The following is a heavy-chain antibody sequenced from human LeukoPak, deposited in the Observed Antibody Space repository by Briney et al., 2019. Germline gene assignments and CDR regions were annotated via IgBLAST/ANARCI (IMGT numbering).Heavy chain of an antibody. CDR1: GYTFTTYG. J-gene: IGHJ4*02. D-gene: IGHD3-22*01. V-gene: IGHV1-18*01. CDR3: ARDSYDSRGYYYVDY. CDR2: ISAYNGNT. Sequence: VASVKVSCKASGYTFTTYGISCVRQAPGQGLEWMGWISAYNGNTNYAQKLQGRVTMTTDTSTSTAYMELRSLRSDDTAVYYCARDSYDSRGYYYVDYWGQGTLVTVSS.